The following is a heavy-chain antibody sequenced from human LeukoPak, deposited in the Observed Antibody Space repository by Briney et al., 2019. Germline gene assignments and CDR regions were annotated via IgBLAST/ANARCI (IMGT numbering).Heavy chain of an antibody. CDR1: GFTFSNAW. D-gene: IGHD3-10*01. Sequence: PGGSLRLSCAASGFTFSNAWMSWVRQAPGKGLEWVGRIKSKTDGETTDYAAPVKGRFTISRDDSKNTLYLQMNSLKTEDTAVYYCTTDPDYYGSGSYLYYYGMDVWGKGTTVTVSS. J-gene: IGHJ6*04. CDR3: TTDPDYYGSGSYLYYYGMDV. V-gene: IGHV3-15*01. CDR2: IKSKTDGETT.